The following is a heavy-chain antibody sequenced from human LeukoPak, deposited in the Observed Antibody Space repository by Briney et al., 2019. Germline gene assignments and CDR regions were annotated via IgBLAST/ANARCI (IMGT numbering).Heavy chain of an antibody. D-gene: IGHD3-22*01. J-gene: IGHJ4*02. CDR1: GGSISSSTYY. V-gene: IGHV4-39*07. CDR2: IYYSGST. Sequence: PSETLSLTCTVSGGSISSSTYYWGWIRQPPGQGLEWIGSIYYSGSTYYNPSLKSRVTISVDTSKNQFSLKLSSVTAADTAVYYCVRHIITGGTPWFWGQGTLVTVSS. CDR3: VRHIITGGTPWF.